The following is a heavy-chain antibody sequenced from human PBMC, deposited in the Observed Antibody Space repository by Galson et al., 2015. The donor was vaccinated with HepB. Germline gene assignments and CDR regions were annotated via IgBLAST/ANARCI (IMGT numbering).Heavy chain of an antibody. Sequence: SLRLSCAASGFTLSSYWMSWVRQAPGKGLEWVANIKHDGGEKYHVDSVKGRFTISRDNAKNSLYLQKNSLRAEDTAVYYCATQCDGNCYHAFHIWGQGTMVTVSS. D-gene: IGHD2-21*01. V-gene: IGHV3-7*03. CDR2: IKHDGGEK. J-gene: IGHJ3*02. CDR1: GFTLSSYW. CDR3: ATQCDGNCYHAFHI.